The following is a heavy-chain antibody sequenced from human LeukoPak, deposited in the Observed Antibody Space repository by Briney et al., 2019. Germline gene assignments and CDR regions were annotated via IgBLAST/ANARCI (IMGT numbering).Heavy chain of an antibody. CDR3: TRDRKYCDDSGGYSPSYCYGMDV. CDR1: GGSFSGYY. D-gene: IGHD3-22*01. J-gene: IGHJ6*02. V-gene: IGHV4-34*01. Sequence: SETLSLTCAVHGGSFSGYYWSWICQPPGKGLVWIGEINHSGSTNYNPSLKSRVTISVATSKNQFSLMLSSVTAADTAVYYCTRDRKYCDDSGGYSPSYCYGMDVWGQETTVTVSS. CDR2: INHSGST.